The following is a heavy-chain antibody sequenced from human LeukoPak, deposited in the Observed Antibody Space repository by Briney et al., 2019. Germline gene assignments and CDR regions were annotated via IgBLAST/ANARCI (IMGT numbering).Heavy chain of an antibody. J-gene: IGHJ5*02. CDR3: AKDYTPMYSSSRGGSWFDP. V-gene: IGHV3-11*01. D-gene: IGHD6-13*01. CDR2: ISSSGSTI. CDR1: GFTFSDYY. Sequence: PGGSLRLSCAASGFTFSDYYMSWIRQAPGKGLEWVSYISSSGSTIYYADSVKGRFTISRDKAKNSLYLQMNSLRAEDTDVYYCAKDYTPMYSSSRGGSWFDPWGQGTLVTVSS.